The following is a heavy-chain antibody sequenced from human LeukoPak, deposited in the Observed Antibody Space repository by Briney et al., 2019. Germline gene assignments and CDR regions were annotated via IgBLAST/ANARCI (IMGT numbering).Heavy chain of an antibody. V-gene: IGHV4-59*08. CDR2: IYHNGNT. CDR3: ARHQGGAYNAYYFDY. D-gene: IGHD1-1*01. Sequence: SETLSLTCTVSGGSISSYYWSWIRQPPGKGLEWIGYIYHNGNTNYNPSLKSRVTISVDTSKNQFSLKLSSVTAADTAVYYCARHQGGAYNAYYFDYWGQGTLATVSS. CDR1: GGSISSYY. J-gene: IGHJ4*02.